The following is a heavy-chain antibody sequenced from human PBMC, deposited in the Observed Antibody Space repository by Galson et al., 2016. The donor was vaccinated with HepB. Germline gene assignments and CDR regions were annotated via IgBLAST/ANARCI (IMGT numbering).Heavy chain of an antibody. CDR2: IYYSGTT. D-gene: IGHD6-19*01. J-gene: IGHJ4*02. Sequence: TLSLTCTVSGGSIDNYYWSWIRQPPGKGLEWIGYIYYSGTTNYNPSLKSRATISVDTSKNQFSLRLRSVTAADTAMHYCARGVRYSGGWGYFGSWGQGTQVTVSS. V-gene: IGHV4-59*01. CDR3: ARGVRYSGGWGYFGS. CDR1: GGSIDNYY.